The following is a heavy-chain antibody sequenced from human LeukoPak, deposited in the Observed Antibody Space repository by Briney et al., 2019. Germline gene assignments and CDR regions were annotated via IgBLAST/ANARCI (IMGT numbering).Heavy chain of an antibody. D-gene: IGHD3-10*01. CDR1: GFTFSSYW. V-gene: IGHV3-7*01. J-gene: IGHJ4*01. CDR3: ARDGPYYYDSGSSDY. Sequence: GGSLRLSCAASGFTFSSYWMSWVRQAPGKGLEWVANIKQDGREKYYVDSMKGRFTIFRDNAKKSLYLQMNSLRAEDTAVYYCARDGPYYYDSGSSDYWGHGTLVTVSS. CDR2: IKQDGREK.